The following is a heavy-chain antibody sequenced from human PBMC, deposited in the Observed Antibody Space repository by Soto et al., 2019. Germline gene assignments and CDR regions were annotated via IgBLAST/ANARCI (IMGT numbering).Heavy chain of an antibody. Sequence: GGSLRLSCAASGFSLRDYYMTWIRQAPGKGLELLSYISPGGDIIKYADPVKGRFIISRDNAKNSLYLHMNSLRAEDTAVYYCTRAPRMTDFWGQGTLVTVS. V-gene: IGHV3-11*01. CDR2: ISPGGDII. J-gene: IGHJ4*02. CDR1: GFSLRDYY. CDR3: TRAPRMTDF.